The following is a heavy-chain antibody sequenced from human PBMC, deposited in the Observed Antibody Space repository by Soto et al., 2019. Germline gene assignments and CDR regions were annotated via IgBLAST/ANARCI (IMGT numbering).Heavy chain of an antibody. D-gene: IGHD5-12*01. J-gene: IGHJ4*02. CDR3: SRLTRGVYDLDRLWEKFDY. CDR2: IYWDDDK. CDR1: GFSLSSIGMG. V-gene: IGHV2-5*02. Sequence: QITVKESGLTLVKPTETLTLTCTFSGFSLSSIGMGVGWIRQPPGKALEWLALIYWDDDKRYSPSLSSRLTITKDPSKNQVDLTMTNMDPVDTATYYCSRLTRGVYDLDRLWEKFDYWCQGTLVTVSS.